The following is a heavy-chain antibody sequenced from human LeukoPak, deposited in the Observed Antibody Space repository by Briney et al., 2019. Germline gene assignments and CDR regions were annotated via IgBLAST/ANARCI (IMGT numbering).Heavy chain of an antibody. D-gene: IGHD6-13*01. CDR2: IYYSGST. Sequence: SQTLSLTCTVSGGSISSGGYYWSWIRQPPGKGLEWIGYIYYSGSTNYNPSLKSRVTISVDTSKNQFSLKLSSVTAADTAVYYCARAAGTFDPFDYWGQGTLVTVSS. CDR3: ARAAGTFDPFDY. CDR1: GGSISSGGYY. V-gene: IGHV4-61*08. J-gene: IGHJ4*02.